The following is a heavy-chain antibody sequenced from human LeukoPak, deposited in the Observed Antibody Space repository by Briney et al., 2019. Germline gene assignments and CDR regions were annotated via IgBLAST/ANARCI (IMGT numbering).Heavy chain of an antibody. CDR3: ARPRREYCSSTSCYLDY. Sequence: ASVKVSCKASGYTFTGYYMHWVRQAPGQGLEWMGWINPNSGGTNYAQKFQGRVTMTRDTSISTAYMELSRLRSDDTAVYYCARPRREYCSSTSCYLDYWGQGTLVTVSS. CDR1: GYTFTGYY. V-gene: IGHV1-2*02. J-gene: IGHJ4*02. D-gene: IGHD2-2*01. CDR2: INPNSGGT.